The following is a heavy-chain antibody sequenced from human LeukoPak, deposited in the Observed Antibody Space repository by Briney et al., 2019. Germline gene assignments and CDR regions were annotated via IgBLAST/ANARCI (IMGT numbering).Heavy chain of an antibody. CDR1: GGSISSSSYY. Sequence: SETLSLTCTVSGGSISSSSYYWGWIRQPPGKGLEGIGSIYYSGSTYYNPSLKSRVTISVDTSKNQFSLKLSSVTAADTAVYYCAPDYCSSTSCYTHWGQGTLVTVSS. V-gene: IGHV4-39*01. CDR3: APDYCSSTSCYTH. CDR2: IYYSGST. J-gene: IGHJ4*02. D-gene: IGHD2-2*02.